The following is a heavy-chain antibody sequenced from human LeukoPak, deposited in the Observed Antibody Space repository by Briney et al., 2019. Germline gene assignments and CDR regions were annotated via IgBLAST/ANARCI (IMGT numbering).Heavy chain of an antibody. Sequence: TGGSLRLSCAASGFAFSSLAMGWVRQAPGKGLEWVSVISDSGDTTYYADSVKGRFTISRDNSKNTLYLQMNSLRAEDTAIYYCAKDARRSDGWYFFDHWGQGALVTVSS. D-gene: IGHD6-19*01. CDR1: GFAFSSLA. V-gene: IGHV3-23*01. CDR3: AKDARRSDGWYFFDH. CDR2: ISDSGDTT. J-gene: IGHJ4*02.